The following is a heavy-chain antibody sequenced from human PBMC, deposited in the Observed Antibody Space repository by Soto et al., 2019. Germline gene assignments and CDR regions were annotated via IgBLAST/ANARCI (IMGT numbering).Heavy chain of an antibody. V-gene: IGHV3-66*01. CDR2: IYSGGYT. Sequence: EVQLVESGGDLVQRGGSLRLSCAASGFDVSNTDMSWVRQAPGKGLEWVSVIYSGGYTNYADSVKGRFIVSRDNPKNTVYLQMDSLRAEDTAVYYCAREAIIVIAAPEYYFDYWGQGSLVTVSS. CDR1: GFDVSNTD. CDR3: AREAIIVIAAPEYYFDY. D-gene: IGHD3-22*01. J-gene: IGHJ4*02.